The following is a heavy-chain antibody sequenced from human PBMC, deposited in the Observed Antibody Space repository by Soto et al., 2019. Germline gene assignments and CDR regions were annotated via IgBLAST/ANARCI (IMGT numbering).Heavy chain of an antibody. CDR1: GFTFSSYS. CDR2: ISSSSSYI. Sequence: GSLRLSCAASGFTFSSYSMNWVRQAPGKGLEWVSSISSSSSYIYYADSVKGRFTISRDNAKNSLYLQMNSLRAEDTAVYYCARDMGIAAAGYYYYYGMDVWGQGTTVTVSS. D-gene: IGHD6-13*01. CDR3: ARDMGIAAAGYYYYYGMDV. J-gene: IGHJ6*02. V-gene: IGHV3-21*01.